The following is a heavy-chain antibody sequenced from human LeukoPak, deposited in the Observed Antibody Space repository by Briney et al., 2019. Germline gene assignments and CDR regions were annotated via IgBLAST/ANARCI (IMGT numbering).Heavy chain of an antibody. CDR3: ARVGWELLNQNWFDP. J-gene: IGHJ5*02. CDR1: GGSISSSNW. D-gene: IGHD1-26*01. CDR2: IYHSGST. V-gene: IGHV4-4*02. Sequence: SGTLSLTCAVSGGSISSSNWWSWVRQPPGKGLEWIGEIYHSGSTNYNPSLKSRVTISVDKSKNQFSLKLSSVTAADTAVYYCARVGWELLNQNWFDPWGQGTLVTVPS.